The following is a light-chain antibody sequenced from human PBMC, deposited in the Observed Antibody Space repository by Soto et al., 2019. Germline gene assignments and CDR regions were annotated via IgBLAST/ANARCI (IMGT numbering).Light chain of an antibody. Sequence: DIQMTQSPSSLSASVGDTVTISCRARRSIDTSLNWYQQRPGKAPKILIFGASTLHSGVPSRFSGSGSGTDFTLTISGLQPEDFATYYCHQSYSTSGTFGQGTRVEV. J-gene: IGKJ1*01. CDR2: GAS. CDR3: HQSYSTSGT. CDR1: RSIDTS. V-gene: IGKV1-39*01.